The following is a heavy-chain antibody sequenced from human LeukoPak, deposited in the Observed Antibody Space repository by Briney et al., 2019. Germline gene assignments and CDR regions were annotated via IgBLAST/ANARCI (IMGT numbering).Heavy chain of an antibody. Sequence: SETLSLTCTVSGYSISSGYYWGWIRQPPGKGLEWIGRIYHSGSNYYNASLKSRFTISVDTSKNQFSLKLSTVTAADTAVYYCAREIVVVPAAYDYCGQGNLVTVSS. CDR2: IYHSGSN. D-gene: IGHD2-2*01. CDR3: AREIVVVPAAYDY. V-gene: IGHV4-38-2*02. CDR1: GYSISSGYY. J-gene: IGHJ4*02.